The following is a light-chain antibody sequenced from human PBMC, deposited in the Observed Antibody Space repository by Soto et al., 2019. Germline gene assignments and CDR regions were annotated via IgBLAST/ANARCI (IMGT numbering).Light chain of an antibody. CDR2: GAS. J-gene: IGKJ5*01. Sequence: EIVLTQSPATLSLSPGERATLSCRASQSVSSSYLAWYQQKPGQAPRLLIYGASSRATGIPDRFSGSGSGTDFTLTISRLEPEDFAVYYCQQRMNWPLTFGQGTRLEIK. CDR1: QSVSSSY. CDR3: QQRMNWPLT. V-gene: IGKV3D-20*02.